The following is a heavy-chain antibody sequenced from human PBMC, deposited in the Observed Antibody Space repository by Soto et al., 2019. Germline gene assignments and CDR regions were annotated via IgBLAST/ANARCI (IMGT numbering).Heavy chain of an antibody. CDR2: ISAYNGNT. CDR3: ARGAAKYYDFWSGYRGTNWFDP. CDR1: GYTFTSYG. D-gene: IGHD3-3*01. V-gene: IGHV1-18*01. Sequence: GASVKVSCKASGYTFTSYGISWVRQAPGQGLEWMGWISAYNGNTNYAQKLQGRVTMTTDTSTSTAYMELRSLRSDDTAVYYCARGAAKYYDFWSGYRGTNWFDPWGQGTLVTVSS. J-gene: IGHJ5*02.